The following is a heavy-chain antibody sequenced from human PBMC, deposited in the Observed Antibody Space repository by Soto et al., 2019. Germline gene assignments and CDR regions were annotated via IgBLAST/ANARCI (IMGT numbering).Heavy chain of an antibody. J-gene: IGHJ6*02. CDR1: GGSISIGDYY. D-gene: IGHD1-1*01. CDR3: ASETGTRYYYYGMDV. CDR2: IYYSGST. V-gene: IGHV4-30-4*01. Sequence: SETLSLTCTVSGGSISIGDYYWSWILQPPGKGLEWIGYIYYSGSTYYNPSLKSRVTISVDTSKNQFSLKLSSVTAADTAVYYCASETGTRYYYYGMDVWGQGTTVTVSS.